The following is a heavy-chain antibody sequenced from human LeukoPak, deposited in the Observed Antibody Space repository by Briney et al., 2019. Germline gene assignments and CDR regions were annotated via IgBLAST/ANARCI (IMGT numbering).Heavy chain of an antibody. CDR1: GFSFSSYE. CDR2: ISSSGSDK. Sequence: GGSLRLSCEASGFSFSSYEMNWVRQAPGKGPEWVSYISSSGSDKYYADSVKGRFTISRDNAKNSLYLQMNSLRGEDTALYYCAGETATTGADYWGQGTLVTVSS. J-gene: IGHJ4*02. CDR3: AGETATTGADY. V-gene: IGHV3-48*03. D-gene: IGHD1-14*01.